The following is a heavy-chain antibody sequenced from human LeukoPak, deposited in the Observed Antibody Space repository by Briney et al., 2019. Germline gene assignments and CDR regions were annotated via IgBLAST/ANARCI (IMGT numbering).Heavy chain of an antibody. CDR1: GGTFSSYA. Sequence: GASVKVSCKASGGTFSSYAISWVRQAPGQGLEWMGGIIPIFGTANYAQKFQGRVTITADESTSTAYLELSSLRSEDMGVYYCATESGASVMGGLDIWGQGILVTVSS. D-gene: IGHD2-8*01. CDR2: IIPIFGTA. J-gene: IGHJ5*02. V-gene: IGHV1-69*01. CDR3: ATESGASVMGGLDI.